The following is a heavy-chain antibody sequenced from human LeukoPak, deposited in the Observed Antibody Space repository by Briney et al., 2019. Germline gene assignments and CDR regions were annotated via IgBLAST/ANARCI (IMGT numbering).Heavy chain of an antibody. CDR2: ISSSSSYI. CDR1: GFTFSSYS. D-gene: IGHD3-22*01. V-gene: IGHV3-21*04. J-gene: IGHJ4*02. Sequence: GGSLRLSCAASGFTFSSYSMNWVRQAPGKGLEWVSFISSSSSYIYYADSVKGRFTISRDNAKNSLYLQMNSLRAEDTALYHCARVVYDSSGYYDYWGQGTLVTVSS. CDR3: ARVVYDSSGYYDY.